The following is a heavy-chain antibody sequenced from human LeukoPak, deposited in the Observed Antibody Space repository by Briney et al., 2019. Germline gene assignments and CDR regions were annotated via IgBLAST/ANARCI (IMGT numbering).Heavy chain of an antibody. Sequence: SETLSLTCTVSGYSISSGYYWGWIRQPPGKGLEWIGSIYHSGSTYYNPSLKSRVIISVDTSKNQFSLKLSSVTAADTAVYYCARRITGTTSDSFDSWGKGTLVTVSS. CDR3: ARRITGTTSDSFDS. CDR1: GYSISSGYY. D-gene: IGHD1-20*01. J-gene: IGHJ4*02. V-gene: IGHV4-38-2*02. CDR2: IYHSGST.